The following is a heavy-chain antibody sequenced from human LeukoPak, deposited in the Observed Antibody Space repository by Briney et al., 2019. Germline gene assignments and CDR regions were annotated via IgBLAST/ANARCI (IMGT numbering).Heavy chain of an antibody. J-gene: IGHJ4*02. D-gene: IGHD3-3*02. CDR2: IHNDGST. V-gene: IGHV3-53*01. Sequence: PGGSLRPSCAASGFIASNTYMTWVRPAPGKGLDWVSVIHNDGSTYYADSVKGRFTVSRDNSKNMVFLRMNSLRVEDTAVYFCASLARDYWGQGTLVSVSS. CDR3: ASLARDY. CDR1: GFIASNTY.